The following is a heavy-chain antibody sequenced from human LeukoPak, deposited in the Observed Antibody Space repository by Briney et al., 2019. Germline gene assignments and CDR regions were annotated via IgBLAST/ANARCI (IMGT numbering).Heavy chain of an antibody. CDR1: GYSISSGYY. CDR3: AGSRRYYYYMDV. J-gene: IGHJ6*03. D-gene: IGHD1-26*01. CDR2: IYHSGST. V-gene: IGHV4-38-2*02. Sequence: SETLSLTCTVSGYSISSGYYWGWIRQPPGKGLEWIGSIYHSGSTYYNPSLKSRVTMSVDTSKNQFSLKLSSVTAADTAVYYCAGSRRYYYYMDVWGKGTTVTVSS.